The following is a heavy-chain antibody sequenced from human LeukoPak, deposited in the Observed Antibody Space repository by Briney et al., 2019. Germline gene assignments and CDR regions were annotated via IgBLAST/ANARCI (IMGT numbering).Heavy chain of an antibody. Sequence: SETLSLTCAVYGGSFSGYYWSWIRQPPGKGLEWIGEINHSGSTNYNPSLKSRVTISVDTSKNQFSLKLSSVTAADTAVYYCARGAVVVAATPYYYYGLDVWGQGTTVTVSS. D-gene: IGHD2-15*01. CDR1: GGSFSGYY. CDR3: ARGAVVVAATPYYYYGLDV. CDR2: INHSGST. V-gene: IGHV4-34*01. J-gene: IGHJ6*02.